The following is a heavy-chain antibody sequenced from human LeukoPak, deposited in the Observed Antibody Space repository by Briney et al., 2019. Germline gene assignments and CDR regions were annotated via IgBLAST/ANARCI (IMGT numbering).Heavy chain of an antibody. CDR2: ISSSGNTR. V-gene: IGHV3-11*04. D-gene: IGHD2-21*01. J-gene: IGHJ4*02. CDR3: AWGGIAAFDS. Sequence: GGSLRLSCAASGFTFSDYYMSWIRQAPGKGLEWAAYISSSGNTRYYADSVKGRFTISRDNAKNSLYLQMNSLRAEDTAVYYCAWGGIAAFDSWGQGTLVTVSS. CDR1: GFTFSDYY.